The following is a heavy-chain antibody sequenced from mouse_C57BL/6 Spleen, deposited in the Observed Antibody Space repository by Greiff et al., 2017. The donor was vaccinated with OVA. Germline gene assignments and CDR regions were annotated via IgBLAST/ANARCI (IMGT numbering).Heavy chain of an antibody. CDR1: GYTFTSYW. Sequence: VQLQQPGAELVKPGASVKMSCKASGYTFTSYWITWVKQRPGQGLEWIGDIYPGSGSTNYNEKFKSKATLTVDTSSSTAYMQLSSLTSEDSAVYYCARKDYDYDGAYFDYWGQGTTLTVSS. CDR3: ARKDYDYDGAYFDY. D-gene: IGHD2-4*01. V-gene: IGHV1-55*01. CDR2: IYPGSGST. J-gene: IGHJ2*01.